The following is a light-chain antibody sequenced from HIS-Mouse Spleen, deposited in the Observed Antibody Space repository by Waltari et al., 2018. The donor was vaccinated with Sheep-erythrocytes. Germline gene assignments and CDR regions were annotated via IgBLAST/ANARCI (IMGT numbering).Light chain of an antibody. Sequence: SYELTQPPSVSVSPGQTASITCSGDKLGDKYACWYQQKPGQSPVLVIYQDSKRPSGIPERFSGSNSGNTATLTIRGTHAMDEADYYCQAWDSSTYVFGTGTKVTVL. CDR3: QAWDSSTYV. J-gene: IGLJ1*01. V-gene: IGLV3-1*01. CDR1: KLGDKY. CDR2: QDS.